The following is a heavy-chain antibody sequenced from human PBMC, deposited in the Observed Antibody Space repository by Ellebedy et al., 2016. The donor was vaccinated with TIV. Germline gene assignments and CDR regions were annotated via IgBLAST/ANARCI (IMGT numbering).Heavy chain of an antibody. Sequence: AASVKVSCKASGYTFTTYDISWVRQAPGQGLEWMGWVNPESGNTGYAQRFQGRVTMTSNTPISTAYMELSSLRSEDTAVYYCARGIARTRAYHYWGQGTLVTVSS. D-gene: IGHD3-16*01. V-gene: IGHV1-8*01. J-gene: IGHJ4*02. CDR3: ARGIARTRAYHY. CDR2: VNPESGNT. CDR1: GYTFTTYD.